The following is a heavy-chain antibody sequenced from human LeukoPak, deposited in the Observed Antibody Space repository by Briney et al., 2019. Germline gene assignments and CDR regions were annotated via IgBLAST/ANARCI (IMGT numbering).Heavy chain of an antibody. Sequence: GGSLRLSCAASGFTFSNYAMSWVRQAPGKGLKWVSAISGSGGSTYYADSVKGRFTISRENSKNKLYLQMNSLRDEDTAVYYCAKLYSSRWYRTTYFDYWGQGTLVTVSS. CDR1: GFTFSNYA. CDR2: ISGSGGST. CDR3: AKLYSSRWYRTTYFDY. J-gene: IGHJ4*02. V-gene: IGHV3-23*01. D-gene: IGHD6-13*01.